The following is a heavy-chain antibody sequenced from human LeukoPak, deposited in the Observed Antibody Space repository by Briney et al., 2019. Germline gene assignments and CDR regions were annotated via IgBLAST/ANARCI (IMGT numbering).Heavy chain of an antibody. J-gene: IGHJ4*02. CDR3: ARRYCSGGSCYYFDY. V-gene: IGHV1-69*06. CDR2: IIPIFGTA. CDR1: GGTFSSYA. D-gene: IGHD2-15*01. Sequence: EASVKVSCKASGGTFSSYAISWVRQASGQGLEWMGGIIPIFGTANYAQKFQGRVTITADKSTSTAYMELSSLRSEDTAVYYCARRYCSGGSCYYFDYWGQGTLVTVSS.